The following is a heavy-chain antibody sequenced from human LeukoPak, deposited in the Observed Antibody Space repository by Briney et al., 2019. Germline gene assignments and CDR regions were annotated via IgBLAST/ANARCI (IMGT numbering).Heavy chain of an antibody. CDR1: GFTFSSYG. J-gene: IGHJ4*02. CDR3: ARGPAGDYYFDS. V-gene: IGHV3-30*03. CDR2: ISYEGRNI. D-gene: IGHD2-2*01. Sequence: GGSLRLSCAASGFTFSSYGMHWVRQAPGKGLEWVTVISYEGRNIFYADSVTGRFIISRDNSKNTLYLQMNSLRAEDTAVYSCARGPAGDYYFDSWGQGTLVTVSS.